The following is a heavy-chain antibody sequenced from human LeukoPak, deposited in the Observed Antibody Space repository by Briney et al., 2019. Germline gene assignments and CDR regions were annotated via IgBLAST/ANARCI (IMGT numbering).Heavy chain of an antibody. J-gene: IGHJ6*03. V-gene: IGHV1-2*02. CDR2: IKANSGDT. Sequence: ASVKVSCKASGFTLIDYIHWVRQDPRQGVQWMGWIKANSGDTEYAQKFQGRVTMTRDTSISTVYMELSSLRSDDTAVYYCARADSVPAGDYHYWYMDVWGKGTTVTVSS. D-gene: IGHD6-13*01. CDR1: GFTLIDY. CDR3: ARADSVPAGDYHYWYMDV.